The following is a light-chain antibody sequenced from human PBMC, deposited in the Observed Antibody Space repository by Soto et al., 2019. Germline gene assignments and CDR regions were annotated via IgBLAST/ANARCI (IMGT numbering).Light chain of an antibody. J-gene: IGKJ2*01. CDR3: QQYNNWPPEYT. CDR1: QSVTIN. V-gene: IGKV3-15*01. CDR2: GAS. Sequence: EIVMTQSPGTLSVSPGERATLSCRASQSVTINLAWYQQKPGQAPRLLIYGASTRATGIPARFSGSGSGTEFTLTISSLLSEDFAVYYCQQYNNWPPEYTFGQGTKLEIK.